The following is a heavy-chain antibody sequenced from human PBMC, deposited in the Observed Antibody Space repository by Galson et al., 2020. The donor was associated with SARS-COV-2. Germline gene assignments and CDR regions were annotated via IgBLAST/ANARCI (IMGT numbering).Heavy chain of an antibody. D-gene: IGHD3-3*01. CDR3: ATASGIGYAGWFDP. J-gene: IGHJ5*02. V-gene: IGHV1-24*01. CDR1: GYTLTELS. Sequence: ASVKVSCKVSGYTLTELSMHWVRQAPGKGLEWMGGFDPEDGETIYAQKFQGRVTMTEDTSTDTAYMELSSLRSEDTAVYYCATASGIGYAGWFDPWGQGTLVTVSS. CDR2: FDPEDGET.